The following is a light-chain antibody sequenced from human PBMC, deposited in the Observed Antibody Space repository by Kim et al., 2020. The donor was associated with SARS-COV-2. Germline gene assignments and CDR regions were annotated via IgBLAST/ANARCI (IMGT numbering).Light chain of an antibody. CDR2: DAS. J-gene: IGKJ4*01. V-gene: IGKV3-15*01. Sequence: VFPGERATLSCRDSQSVSSDLAWYQQKPGQAPRLLIYDASTRATGFPARFSGSGYGTEFTLTINSLQSEDFAVYYCHQYNDWPLTFGGGTKVDIK. CDR1: QSVSSD. CDR3: HQYNDWPLT.